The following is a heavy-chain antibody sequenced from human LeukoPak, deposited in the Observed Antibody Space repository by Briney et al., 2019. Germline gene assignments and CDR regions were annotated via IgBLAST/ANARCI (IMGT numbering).Heavy chain of an antibody. CDR1: GFTFSTYA. CDR3: AKDNGDHAIDY. D-gene: IGHD4-17*01. CDR2: VSVDGSHK. Sequence: GRSLRLSCAASGFTFSTYAMHWVRQAPGKGLEWVAFVSVDGSHKDYGGSVKGRFTISGDNSKNTLYLQMNSLRAEDTAVYYCAKDNGDHAIDYWAQGTMVTVSS. V-gene: IGHV3-30*18. J-gene: IGHJ4*02.